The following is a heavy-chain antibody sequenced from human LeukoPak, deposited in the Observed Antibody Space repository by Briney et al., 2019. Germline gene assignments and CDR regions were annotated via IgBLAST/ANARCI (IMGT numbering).Heavy chain of an antibody. J-gene: IGHJ4*02. CDR2: ITGSAYKT. CDR3: ARVRYCSGGSCWDYFDY. D-gene: IGHD2-15*01. CDR1: GLTFSNYA. Sequence: GGSLRLSCAASGLTFSNYAMSWVRQAPGKGLEWVSGITGSAYKTYYADSVKGRFTVSRDNSKNILYLQMNSLRAEDTAVYYCARVRYCSGGSCWDYFDYWGQGTLVTVSS. V-gene: IGHV3-23*01.